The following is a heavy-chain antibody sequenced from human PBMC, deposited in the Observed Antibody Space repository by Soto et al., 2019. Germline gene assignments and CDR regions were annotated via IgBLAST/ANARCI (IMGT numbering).Heavy chain of an antibody. CDR2: LSISRSTI. J-gene: IGHJ6*02. V-gene: IGHV3-48*01. CDR3: VRGRSDSLMDV. Sequence: GGSLRLSCAGSGFTLNSYSMNWVRQAPGKGLEWVSYLSISRSTIYYADSVKGRFTISRDDAKNSLYLQMNSLRGDDTAVYFCVRGRSDSLMDVWGQGTTVTVSS. CDR1: GFTLNSYS.